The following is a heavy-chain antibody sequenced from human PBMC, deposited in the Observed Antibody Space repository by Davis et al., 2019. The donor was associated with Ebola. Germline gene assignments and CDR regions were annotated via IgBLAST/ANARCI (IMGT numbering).Heavy chain of an antibody. CDR3: ASRTYGSGSN. V-gene: IGHV3-23*03. Sequence: GESLKISCAASGFTFSSYWMSWVRQAPGKGLEWVSIIYSGAGGSTYYADAVKGRFTISRDNSRSTLYLQMNSLRADDTAVYYCASRTYGSGSNWGQGTLVTVSS. D-gene: IGHD3-10*01. J-gene: IGHJ4*02. CDR2: IYSGAGGST. CDR1: GFTFSSYW.